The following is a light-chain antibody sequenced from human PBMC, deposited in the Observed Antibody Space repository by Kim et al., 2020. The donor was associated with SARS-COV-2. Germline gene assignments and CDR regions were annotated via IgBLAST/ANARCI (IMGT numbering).Light chain of an antibody. Sequence: LSPGESATLSCRASQSVSSSYLAWYQQKPGQAPRLLIYGASSRATGIPDRFSGSGSGTDFTLTISRLEPEDFAVYYCQQYGSSFTFGPGTKVDIK. CDR2: GAS. J-gene: IGKJ3*01. CDR1: QSVSSSY. CDR3: QQYGSSFT. V-gene: IGKV3-20*01.